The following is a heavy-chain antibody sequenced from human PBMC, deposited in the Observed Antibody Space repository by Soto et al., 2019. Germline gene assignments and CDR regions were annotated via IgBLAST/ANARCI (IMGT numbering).Heavy chain of an antibody. CDR2: ISRSGSTT. CDR3: ARDGRIRRPDWYFDL. CDR1: GLTFSSYE. Sequence: GGSLRLSCAASGLTFSSYEMNWVRQAPGKGLEWVSYISRSGSTTYYADSVKGRVTISRDNAKNSLYLQMNSLRAEDTAVYYCARDGRIRRPDWYFDLWGRGTLVTVSS. J-gene: IGHJ2*01. V-gene: IGHV3-48*03. D-gene: IGHD2-15*01.